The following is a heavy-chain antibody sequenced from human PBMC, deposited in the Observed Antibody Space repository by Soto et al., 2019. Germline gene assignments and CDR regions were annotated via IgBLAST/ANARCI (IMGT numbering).Heavy chain of an antibody. CDR2: IHFRGTT. CDR3: ATYDYSDFYFDT. CDR1: GGSITSHTHY. D-gene: IGHD4-17*01. V-gene: IGHV4-31*03. Sequence: QVQLQESGPGLVKPSQTLSLTCTVSGGSITSHTHYWRWIRHLPGKGLEWIGNIHFRGTTYYNPSVESRSLISVDTSNNQFSLRLTSVTAADTAVYFCATYDYSDFYFDTWGQGTLVSVSS. J-gene: IGHJ1*01.